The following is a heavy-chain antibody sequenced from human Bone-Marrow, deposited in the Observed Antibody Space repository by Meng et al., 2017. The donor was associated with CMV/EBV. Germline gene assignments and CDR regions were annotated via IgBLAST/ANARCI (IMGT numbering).Heavy chain of an antibody. V-gene: IGHV4-34*01. J-gene: IGHJ4*02. CDR1: GGSLSGYC. CDR3: ARGELAGIFDY. CDR2: INHSGST. D-gene: IGHD3-10*01. Sequence: LPLAFSGGSLSGYCWSWIRQPPGKGLEWIGEINHSGSTNYSPSRKSRVTISVDTSKNQFSLKLSSVTAADTAVYYCARGELAGIFDYWGQGTLVTVSS.